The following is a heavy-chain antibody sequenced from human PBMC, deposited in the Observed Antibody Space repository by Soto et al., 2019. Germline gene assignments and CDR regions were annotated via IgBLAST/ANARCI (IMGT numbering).Heavy chain of an antibody. J-gene: IGHJ4*02. D-gene: IGHD2-2*01. V-gene: IGHV3-23*01. CDR1: GSTFASIA. CDR3: AATPSPVPAATSESPN. CDR2: ISGSGGST. Sequence: GGSLNPSCEAPGSTFASIAMSWVGQLQGRGLEWVSAISGSGGSTYYADSVKGRFTISRDNSKNTLYLQMNSLRAEDTAVYYCAATPSPVPAATSESPNWGQGTLVTVSS.